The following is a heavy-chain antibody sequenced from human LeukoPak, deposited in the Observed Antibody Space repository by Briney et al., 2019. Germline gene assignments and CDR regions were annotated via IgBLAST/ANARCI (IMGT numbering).Heavy chain of an antibody. D-gene: IGHD5-18*01. CDR2: IYYRGST. Sequence: SETLSLTCTVSDGSISSSTYFWGWIRQPPGKGLELIGHIYYRGSTYYNPSLKSRVTISVDTSKNQFSLKVSSVTAADTAVYYCARRGDSFGLFDCWGQGTLVTVSS. J-gene: IGHJ4*02. V-gene: IGHV4-39*01. CDR3: ARRGDSFGLFDC. CDR1: DGSISSSTYF.